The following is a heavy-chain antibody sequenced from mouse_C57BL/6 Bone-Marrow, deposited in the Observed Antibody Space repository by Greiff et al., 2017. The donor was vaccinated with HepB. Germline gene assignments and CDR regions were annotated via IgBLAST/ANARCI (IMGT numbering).Heavy chain of an antibody. D-gene: IGHD2-12*01. CDR3: TTPRYLAMDY. CDR2: IDPENGDT. CDR1: GFNIKDDY. V-gene: IGHV14-4*01. J-gene: IGHJ4*01. Sequence: VQLQQSGAELVRPGASVKLSCTASGFNIKDDYMHWVKQRPEQGLEWIGWIDPENGDTEYASKFQGKAPITADTSSNTAYLQLSSLTSEDTAVYYSTTPRYLAMDYWGQGTSVTVSS.